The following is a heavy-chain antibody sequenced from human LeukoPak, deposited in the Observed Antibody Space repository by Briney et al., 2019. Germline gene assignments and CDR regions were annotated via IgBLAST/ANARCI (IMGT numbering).Heavy chain of an antibody. D-gene: IGHD6-19*01. CDR2: INHSGST. CDR1: GGSFSGYY. Sequence: SETLSLTCAVYGGSFSGYYWSWIRQPPGKGLEWIGEINHSGSTNYNPSLKSRVTISVDTSKNQFSLKLSSVTAADTAVYYCARHVYYSSGCDYWGQGTLVTVSS. V-gene: IGHV4-34*01. CDR3: ARHVYYSSGCDY. J-gene: IGHJ4*02.